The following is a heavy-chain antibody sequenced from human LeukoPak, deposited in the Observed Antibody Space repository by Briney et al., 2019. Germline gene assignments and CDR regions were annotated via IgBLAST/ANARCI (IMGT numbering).Heavy chain of an antibody. Sequence: PGGSLRLSCAASGFTFSSYSMNWVRQAPGKGLEWVSHISSGSSTIYYADSVKGRFTISRDNAKNSLYLQMNSLRDEDTAVYYCARDRGYGDYVGAFDIWGQGTMVTVSS. V-gene: IGHV3-48*02. D-gene: IGHD4-17*01. J-gene: IGHJ3*02. CDR3: ARDRGYGDYVGAFDI. CDR1: GFTFSSYS. CDR2: ISSGSSTI.